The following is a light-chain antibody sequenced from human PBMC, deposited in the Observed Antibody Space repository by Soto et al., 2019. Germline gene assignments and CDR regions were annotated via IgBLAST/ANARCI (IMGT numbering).Light chain of an antibody. CDR2: GAS. Sequence: EIVLTQSPGTLSLSPGERATLSCRASQSVSNNYLAWYQQKPGQAPRLLIYGASNRATGIPDRFSGGGSGTEFTLTTSRLEPEDVAVDDCQQYGSSGTFGQGTKVDIK. J-gene: IGKJ1*01. CDR3: QQYGSSGT. CDR1: QSVSNNY. V-gene: IGKV3-20*01.